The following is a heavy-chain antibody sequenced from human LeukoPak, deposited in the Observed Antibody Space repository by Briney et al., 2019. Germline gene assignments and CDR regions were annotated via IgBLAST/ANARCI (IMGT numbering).Heavy chain of an antibody. CDR2: ISAHNGNT. D-gene: IGHD1-14*01. Sequence: GASVKVSCRASEDTFSTYAISWVRQAPGQGLEWMGWISAHNGNTNYAQKLQGRVTMTTDTSTSTAYMELRSLRSDDTAVYYCARGRTLLYFDYWGQGTLVTVSS. J-gene: IGHJ4*02. CDR1: EDTFSTYA. CDR3: ARGRTLLYFDY. V-gene: IGHV1-18*01.